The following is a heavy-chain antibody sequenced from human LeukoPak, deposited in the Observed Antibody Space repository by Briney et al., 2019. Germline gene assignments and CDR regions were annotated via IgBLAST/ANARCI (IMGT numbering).Heavy chain of an antibody. V-gene: IGHV3-74*01. Sequence: PGGSLRLSCAASGFTFSSYWMHWVRQAPGKGLVWVSRLNSDGSSTSYADSVKGRFTISRDNAKNTLYLQMNSLRAEDTAVYYCASRYYYDGRGAFDIWGQGTMVTVSS. CDR3: ASRYYYDGRGAFDI. CDR1: GFTFSSYW. CDR2: LNSDGSST. D-gene: IGHD3-22*01. J-gene: IGHJ3*02.